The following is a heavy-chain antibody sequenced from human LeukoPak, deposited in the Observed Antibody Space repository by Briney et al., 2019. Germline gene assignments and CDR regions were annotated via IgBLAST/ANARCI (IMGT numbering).Heavy chain of an antibody. Sequence: SETLSLTCTVYGGSFTDYFWTWIRQSPGKGLEWIGEINDYTGDTNYNPSLNSRVSISQEKSKNQFSLELRSVTAADTAVYYCARGRIAKIVVVHSFSYGMYVWGQGTTVTVSS. CDR3: ARGRIAKIVVVHSFSYGMYV. D-gene: IGHD3-22*01. J-gene: IGHJ6*02. CDR2: INDYTGDT. CDR1: GGSFTDYF. V-gene: IGHV4-34*01.